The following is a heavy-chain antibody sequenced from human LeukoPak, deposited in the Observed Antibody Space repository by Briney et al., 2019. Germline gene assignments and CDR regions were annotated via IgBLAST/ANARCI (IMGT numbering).Heavy chain of an antibody. CDR1: GYSFPSYW. J-gene: IGHJ3*02. CDR2: IYPGDSDT. CDR3: ARHRDRAYDSSGPHGAPAFDI. V-gene: IGHV5-51*01. D-gene: IGHD3-22*01. Sequence: PGESLKISCKGSGYSFPSYWIGWVRQMPGKGLEWMGIIYPGDSDTRYSPSFQGQVTISADKSISTAYLQWSSLKASDTAMYYCARHRDRAYDSSGPHGAPAFDIWGQGTMVTVSS.